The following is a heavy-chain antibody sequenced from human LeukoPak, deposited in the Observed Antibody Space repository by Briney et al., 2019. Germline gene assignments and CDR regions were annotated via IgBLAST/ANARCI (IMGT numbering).Heavy chain of an antibody. J-gene: IGHJ5*02. D-gene: IGHD4-11*01. Sequence: GGSLRLSCAASGFTFSSYAMHWVRQAPGKGLEYVSAISSNGGSTYYANSVKGRFTISRDNSKNTLYLQMGSLRSEDTAVYYCARDPLDDYSNYDWFDPWGQGTLVTVSS. CDR1: GFTFSSYA. CDR3: ARDPLDDYSNYDWFDP. CDR2: ISSNGGST. V-gene: IGHV3-64*01.